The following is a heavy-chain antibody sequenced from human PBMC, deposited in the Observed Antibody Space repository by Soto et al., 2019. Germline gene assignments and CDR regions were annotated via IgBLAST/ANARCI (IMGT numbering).Heavy chain of an antibody. V-gene: IGHV5-10-1*01. CDR3: ARLEIVVVPAAILYYYYYGMDV. J-gene: IGHJ6*02. CDR1: GYSFTSYW. D-gene: IGHD2-2*02. CDR2: IDPRDSYT. Sequence: PGESLKISCKGSGYSFTSYWISWVRQMPGKGLEWMGRIDPRDSYTNYSPSFQGHVTISADKSISTAYLQWSSLKASDTAMYYCARLEIVVVPAAILYYYYYGMDVWGQGTTVTVSS.